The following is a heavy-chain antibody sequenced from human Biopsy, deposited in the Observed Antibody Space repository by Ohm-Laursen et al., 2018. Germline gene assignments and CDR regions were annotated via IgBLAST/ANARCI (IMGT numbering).Heavy chain of an antibody. Sequence: VSSVKVSCKFSGYTLTELSMHWVRQAPGQGLEWLGGNIPILGTGNYAHQFQDRVTVVADTSTSTSYMELSSLTTEDTAIYYCARGPHSGSHSCFDYWGRGTLVTVSS. V-gene: IGHV1-69*06. CDR3: ARGPHSGSHSCFDY. CDR1: GYTLTELS. J-gene: IGHJ4*02. D-gene: IGHD1-26*01. CDR2: NIPILGTG.